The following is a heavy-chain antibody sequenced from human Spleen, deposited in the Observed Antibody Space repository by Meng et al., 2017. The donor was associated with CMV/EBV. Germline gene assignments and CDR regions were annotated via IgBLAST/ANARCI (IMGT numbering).Heavy chain of an antibody. Sequence: GESLKISCAASGFTFSSYNMNWVRQAPGKGLEWVSSISSSSTYIYYAGSVKGRFTISRDNAKNSLYLQMNSLRAEDTAVYYCARDRGLRETEDFDYWGQGTLVTVSS. V-gene: IGHV3-21*01. J-gene: IGHJ4*02. CDR2: ISSSSTYI. D-gene: IGHD4-17*01. CDR1: GFTFSSYN. CDR3: ARDRGLRETEDFDY.